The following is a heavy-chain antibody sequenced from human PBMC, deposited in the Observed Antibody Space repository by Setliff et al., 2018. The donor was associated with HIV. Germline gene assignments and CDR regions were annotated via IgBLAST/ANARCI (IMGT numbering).Heavy chain of an antibody. D-gene: IGHD2-15*01. CDR1: GGSIISSTYF. CDR2: IYYSGST. Sequence: SETLSLTCTVSGGSIISSTYFWGWIRQPPGKGLECIGNIYYSGSTSYNPSLKSRVTISVDTSKNQFSLKLSSVTAADTAVYYCARLLVAGMFPYWGQGTLVTVSS. CDR3: ARLLVAGMFPY. V-gene: IGHV4-39*01. J-gene: IGHJ4*02.